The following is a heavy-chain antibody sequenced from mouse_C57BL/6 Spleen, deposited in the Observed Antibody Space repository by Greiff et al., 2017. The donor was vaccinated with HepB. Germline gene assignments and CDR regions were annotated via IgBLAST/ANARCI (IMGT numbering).Heavy chain of an antibody. V-gene: IGHV3-6*01. D-gene: IGHD2-3*01. Sequence: EVQLQESGPGLVKPSQSLSLTCSVTGYSITSGYYWNWIRQFPGNKLEWMGYISYDGSNNYNPSLKNRISITRDTSKNQFFLKLNSVTTEDTATYYCARKSDGYIFAYWGQGTLVTVSA. CDR3: ARKSDGYIFAY. CDR1: GYSITSGYY. CDR2: ISYDGSN. J-gene: IGHJ3*01.